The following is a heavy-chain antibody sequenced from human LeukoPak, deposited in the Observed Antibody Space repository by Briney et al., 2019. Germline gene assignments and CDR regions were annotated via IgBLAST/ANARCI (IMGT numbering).Heavy chain of an antibody. CDR1: GGSISSGGYY. J-gene: IGHJ4*02. CDR3: ARYGGNSVGNYYFDY. D-gene: IGHD4-23*01. CDR2: IYYSGST. V-gene: IGHV4-31*03. Sequence: SETLSLTCTVSGGSISSGGYYWSWISQHPGKGLEWIGYIYYSGSTYYNPSFKSRVTISVDTSKNQFSLKLSSVTAADTAVYYCARYGGNSVGNYYFDYWGQGTLVTVSS.